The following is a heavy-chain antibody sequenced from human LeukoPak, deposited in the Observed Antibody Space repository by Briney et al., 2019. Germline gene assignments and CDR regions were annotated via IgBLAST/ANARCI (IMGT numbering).Heavy chain of an antibody. CDR3: ARHGPYSSSWSGFDY. V-gene: IGHV4-59*08. J-gene: IGHJ4*02. CDR1: GGSISSYY. Sequence: SETLSLTCTVSGGSISSYYWSWIRQPPGKGLEWIGYIYYSGSTNYNPSLKSRVTTSVDTSKNQFSLKLSSVTAADTVVYYCARHGPYSSSWSGFDYWGQGTLVTVSS. D-gene: IGHD6-13*01. CDR2: IYYSGST.